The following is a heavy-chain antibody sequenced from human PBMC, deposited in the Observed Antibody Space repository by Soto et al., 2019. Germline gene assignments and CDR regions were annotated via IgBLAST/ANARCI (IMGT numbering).Heavy chain of an antibody. D-gene: IGHD2-2*02. J-gene: IGHJ4*02. CDR3: ARSALSSEGDCSSTSCYNDY. CDR2: IWYDGSNK. CDR1: GFTFSSYG. V-gene: IGHV3-33*01. Sequence: PGGSLRLSCAASGFTFSSYGMHWVRQAPGKGLEWVAVIWYDGSNKYYADSVKGRFTISRDNSKNTLYLQMNSLRAEDTAVYYCARSALSSEGDCSSTSCYNDYWGQGTLVTVSS.